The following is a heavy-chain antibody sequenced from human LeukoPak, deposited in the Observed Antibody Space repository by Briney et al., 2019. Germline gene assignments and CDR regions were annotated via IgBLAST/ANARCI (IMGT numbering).Heavy chain of an antibody. Sequence: ASVKVSCKASGYTFTSYYMHWVRQAPGQGLEWMGIINPSGGSTSYAQKFQGRVTMTRDMSTSTVYMELSSLRSEDPAVYYCARDYSSGYFDYWGQGTLVTVSS. D-gene: IGHD6-19*01. CDR2: INPSGGST. CDR1: GYTFTSYY. V-gene: IGHV1-46*01. J-gene: IGHJ4*02. CDR3: ARDYSSGYFDY.